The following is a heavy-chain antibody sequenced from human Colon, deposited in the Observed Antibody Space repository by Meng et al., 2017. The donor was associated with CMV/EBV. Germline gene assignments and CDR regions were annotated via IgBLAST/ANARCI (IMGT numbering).Heavy chain of an antibody. Sequence: SETLSPTCNASGDSIGRYYWNWIRQSPGKGLEWIAYISYAGGANYTPSLKGRVTVSVDTSKNQFSLRMTSVTAADTAVYYCARDKGSFGGDPQGHFDYWGQGTLVTVSS. CDR2: ISYAGGA. J-gene: IGHJ4*02. CDR1: GDSIGRYY. CDR3: ARDKGSFGGDPQGHFDY. V-gene: IGHV4-59*01. D-gene: IGHD2-21*01.